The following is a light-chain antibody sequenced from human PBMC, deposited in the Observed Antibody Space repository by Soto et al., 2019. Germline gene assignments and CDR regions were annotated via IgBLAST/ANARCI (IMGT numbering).Light chain of an antibody. CDR1: QSVSSSY. CDR2: GAS. J-gene: IGKJ3*01. V-gene: IGKV3-20*01. CDR3: QQYCSSPPFT. Sequence: IVLTQSPGTLSLTPGERATLSCMASQSVSSSYLAWYQQKPGQAPRLLIYGASSRATGIPDRFSGSGSGTDFALTISRLEPEDSAVYYCQQYCSSPPFTFGPGTRVDIK.